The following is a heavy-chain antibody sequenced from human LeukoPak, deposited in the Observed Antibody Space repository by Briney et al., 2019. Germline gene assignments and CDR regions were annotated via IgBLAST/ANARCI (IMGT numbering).Heavy chain of an antibody. CDR1: GGTFSSYA. CDR3: ARGPITTRSHFDY. CDR2: IIPIFATA. V-gene: IGHV1-69*13. D-gene: IGHD3-22*01. J-gene: IGHJ4*02. Sequence: ASVKVSCKASGGTFSSYAISWVRQAPGQGLEWMGGIIPIFATANYAQKFQGRVTITADESTSTAYMELSSLRSEDTAVYYCARGPITTRSHFDYWGQGTLVTVSS.